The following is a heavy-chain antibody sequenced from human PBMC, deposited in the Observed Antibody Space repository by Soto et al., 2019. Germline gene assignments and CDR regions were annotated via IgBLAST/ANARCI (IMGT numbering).Heavy chain of an antibody. D-gene: IGHD3-10*01. J-gene: IGHJ5*02. V-gene: IGHV4-59*01. CDR1: GVSISSYY. CDR2: IYYSGST. Sequence: TSETLSLTCTVSGVSISSYYWSWIRQPPGKGLEWIGYIYYSGSTNYNPSLKSRVTISVDTSKNQFSLKLSSVTAADTAVYYCARFDRYFLAFDPWGQGTLVTVSS. CDR3: ARFDRYFLAFDP.